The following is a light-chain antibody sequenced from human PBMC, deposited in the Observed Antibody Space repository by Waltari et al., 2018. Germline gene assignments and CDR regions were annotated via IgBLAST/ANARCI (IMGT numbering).Light chain of an antibody. Sequence: YELTQPPSVSVSPGQTVRLTCSGGKLEDKSVCWYQQKTGQSPVLVMHQDSRRPSGVPERFSGSSSGNTATLTISGTQAMDEADYYCQAWDSISDVVFGGGTRLTVL. CDR1: KLEDKS. J-gene: IGLJ2*01. CDR3: QAWDSISDVV. CDR2: QDS. V-gene: IGLV3-1*01.